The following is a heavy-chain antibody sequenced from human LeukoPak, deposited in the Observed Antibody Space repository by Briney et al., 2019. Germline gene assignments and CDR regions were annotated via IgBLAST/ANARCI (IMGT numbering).Heavy chain of an antibody. V-gene: IGHV4-31*03. Sequence: SETLSLTCTVSGGSISSGGYYWSWIRQHPGKALEWIGYIYYSGSTYYNPSLKSRVTISVDTSKNQFSLKLSSVTAADTAVYYCARAQFARGVIAYYYYYGMDVWGQGTTVTVSS. CDR1: GGSISSGGYY. CDR2: IYYSGST. D-gene: IGHD3-10*01. J-gene: IGHJ6*02. CDR3: ARAQFARGVIAYYYYYGMDV.